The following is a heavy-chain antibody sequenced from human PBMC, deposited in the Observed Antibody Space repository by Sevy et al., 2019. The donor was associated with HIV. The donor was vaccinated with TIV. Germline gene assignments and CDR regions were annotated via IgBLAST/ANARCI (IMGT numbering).Heavy chain of an antibody. J-gene: IGHJ4*02. CDR2: IKSKSDGGTT. CDR1: GFTFSNAW. CDR3: TTKGDVWSGYQYFEY. Sequence: GGSLRLSCAASGFTFSNAWMNWVRQVPGKGLEWVGRIKSKSDGGTTDYAAPVKGRFTISRDESKNTLSLQMNSRKSADAAAYSGTTKGDVWSGYQYFEYWGQGTLVTVSS. D-gene: IGHD3-3*01. V-gene: IGHV3-15*01.